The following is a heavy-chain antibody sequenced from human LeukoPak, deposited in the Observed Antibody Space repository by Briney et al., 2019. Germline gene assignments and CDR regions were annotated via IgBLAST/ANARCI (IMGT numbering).Heavy chain of an antibody. CDR3: ARDRTADAFDT. V-gene: IGHV4-31*03. J-gene: IGHJ3*02. CDR1: GGSISSGGYY. Sequence: ASQTLSLTCTVSGGSISSGGYYWSWIRQHPGKGLEWIGYIYYSGSTNYNPSLKSRVTISVDTSKNQFSLKLSSVTAADTAVYYCARDRTADAFDTWGQGTMVTVSS. CDR2: IYYSGST.